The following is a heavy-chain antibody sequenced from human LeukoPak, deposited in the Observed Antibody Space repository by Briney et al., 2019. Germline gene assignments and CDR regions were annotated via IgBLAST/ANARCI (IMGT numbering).Heavy chain of an antibody. CDR2: MDKDGSEK. V-gene: IGHV3-7*01. J-gene: IGHJ6*02. CDR1: GFMFSDSW. Sequence: PGGSLRLSCVASGFMFSDSWMSWVRQAPGKGLEWVADMDKDGSEKDYVDSVSGRFTIFRDNAKNSVYLQMDSLRAEDKAVYYCATYTNWVAGDVWGQGTTVSVSS. CDR3: ATYTNWVAGDV. D-gene: IGHD3-16*01.